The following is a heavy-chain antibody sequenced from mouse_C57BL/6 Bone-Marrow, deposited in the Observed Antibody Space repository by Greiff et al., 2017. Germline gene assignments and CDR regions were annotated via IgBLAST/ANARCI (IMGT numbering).Heavy chain of an antibody. V-gene: IGHV14-4*01. CDR2: IDPKNGDT. CDR3: TTGLLTLD. Sequence: DVQLQESGAELVRPGASVKLSCTASGFNIKDDYMHWVKQRPEQGLEWIGWIDPKNGDTEYASKFQGKATITADTSSNTAYLQLSSLTSEDTAVYYCTTGLLTLDWGQGTTLTVSS. J-gene: IGHJ2*01. CDR1: GFNIKDDY. D-gene: IGHD2-1*01.